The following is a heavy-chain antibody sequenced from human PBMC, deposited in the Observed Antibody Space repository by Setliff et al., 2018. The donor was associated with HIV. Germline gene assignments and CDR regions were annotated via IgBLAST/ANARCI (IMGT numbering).Heavy chain of an antibody. CDR3: ARGGATVATRYFDL. J-gene: IGHJ2*01. Sequence: KPSETLSLTCTVSGDSISSSSYYWTWIRQHPGKGLEWMGNIFYSGTTYLNPSLKSRFTISVDTSKNQLSLNLTSMTAADTAVYYCARGGATVATRYFDLWGRGTLVTVSS. CDR2: IFYSGTT. V-gene: IGHV4-31*03. CDR1: GDSISSSSYY. D-gene: IGHD4-17*01.